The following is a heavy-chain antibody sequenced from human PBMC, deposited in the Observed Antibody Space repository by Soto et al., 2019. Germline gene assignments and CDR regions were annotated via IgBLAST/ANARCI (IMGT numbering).Heavy chain of an antibody. D-gene: IGHD1-1*01. Sequence: GGSLRLSCVVSGLTFSDYGFHWVRQAPGKGLDWVAAISYDGSFVYYADSVRGRFTISRDNSRNTLDLQMSTLRHEDTAVYYCAKERGRNRNFAMDVWGQGTSVTVSS. J-gene: IGHJ6*02. CDR3: AKERGRNRNFAMDV. CDR1: GLTFSDYG. CDR2: ISYDGSFV. V-gene: IGHV3-30*18.